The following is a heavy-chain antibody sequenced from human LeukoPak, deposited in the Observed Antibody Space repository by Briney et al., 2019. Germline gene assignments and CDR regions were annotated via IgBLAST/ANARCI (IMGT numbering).Heavy chain of an antibody. CDR2: ISSSGSTI. CDR1: GFTFSDYY. CDR3: ARVDIAAAGPIEY. J-gene: IGHJ4*02. Sequence: PGGSLRLSCAASGFTFSDYYMSWIRQAPGKGLEWVSYISSSGSTIYYADSVKGRFTISRDNAKNSLYPQMNSLRAEDTAVYYCARVDIAAAGPIEYWGQGTLVTVSS. V-gene: IGHV3-11*01. D-gene: IGHD6-13*01.